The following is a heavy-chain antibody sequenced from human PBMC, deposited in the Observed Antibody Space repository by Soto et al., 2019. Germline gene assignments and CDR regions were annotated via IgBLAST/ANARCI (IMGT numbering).Heavy chain of an antibody. V-gene: IGHV4-4*02. CDR3: ASGFDSDGLYNGGHP. CDR2: ILHIGST. J-gene: IGHJ5*02. D-gene: IGHD3-22*01. Sequence: VQLQASGPGLVQPSGTLSLTCTVSGGSISTTNWWSWVRQSPGQGLEWIGEILHIGSTNYTPSRKSRVTISIDKSKNQFSLRLSSVTAADTAVYYCASGFDSDGLYNGGHPWGQGTLVSVSS. CDR1: GGSISTTNW.